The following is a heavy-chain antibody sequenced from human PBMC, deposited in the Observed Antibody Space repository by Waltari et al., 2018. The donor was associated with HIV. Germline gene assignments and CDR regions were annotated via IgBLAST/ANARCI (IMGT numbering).Heavy chain of an antibody. CDR3: ARDKDYGSGSLDY. J-gene: IGHJ4*02. CDR2: IYSGGST. Sequence: EVQLVESGGGLIQPGGSLRLSCAASGFTVSSNSMSWVSQAPGKGLEWVSVIYSGGSTYYADSVKGRFTISRDNSKNTLYLQMNSLRAEDTAVYYCARDKDYGSGSLDYWGQGTLVTVSS. V-gene: IGHV3-53*01. D-gene: IGHD3-10*01. CDR1: GFTVSSNS.